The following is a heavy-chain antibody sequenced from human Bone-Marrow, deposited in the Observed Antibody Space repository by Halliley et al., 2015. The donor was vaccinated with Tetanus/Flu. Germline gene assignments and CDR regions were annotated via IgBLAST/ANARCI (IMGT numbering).Heavy chain of an antibody. J-gene: IGHJ4*02. CDR2: VWQSGAT. Sequence: YVWQSGATNYNPSLESRLTISIDKSRTHFSLRLRSVTAADTAVYYCARERVETGDSDDYSSLFDIWGQGSRVTVSS. V-gene: IGHV4-30-2*01. CDR3: ARERVETGDSDDYSSLFDI. D-gene: IGHD3-22*01.